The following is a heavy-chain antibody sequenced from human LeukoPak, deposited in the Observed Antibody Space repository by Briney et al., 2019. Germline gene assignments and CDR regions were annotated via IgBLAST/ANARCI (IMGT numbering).Heavy chain of an antibody. D-gene: IGHD3-10*01. V-gene: IGHV3-53*01. CDR3: ANLPRGDY. CDR1: GFTVSRNY. Sequence: GGSLRLSCAASGFTVSRNYMSWVRQAPGKGLEWVSVIYSGGNTYYADFVKGRFTISRDNSKNTLYLQINSRTAEDTAVYYCANLPRGDYWGLGTLVTVSS. CDR2: IYSGGNT. J-gene: IGHJ4*02.